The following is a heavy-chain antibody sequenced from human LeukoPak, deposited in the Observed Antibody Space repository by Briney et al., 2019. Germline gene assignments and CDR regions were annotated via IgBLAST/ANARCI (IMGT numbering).Heavy chain of an antibody. J-gene: IGHJ3*02. CDR2: ISGDGGST. V-gene: IGHV3-43*02. D-gene: IGHD3-22*01. CDR3: AKRYYDRSGYYDTPHGAFDI. CDR1: GFTFDDYA. Sequence: GGSLRLSCAASGFTFDDYAMHWVRQAPGKGLEWVSLISGDGGSTYYADSVKGRLTISRDNSKNSLYLQLNSLRTEDTALYYCAKRYYDRSGYYDTPHGAFDIWGQGTMVTVSS.